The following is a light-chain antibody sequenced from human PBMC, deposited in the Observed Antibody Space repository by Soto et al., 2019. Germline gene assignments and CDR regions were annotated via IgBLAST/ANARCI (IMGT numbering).Light chain of an antibody. Sequence: DIQMTQSPSSLSASVGDRVTITCRASQNISSYLNWFQQKPGKVPKLLIYAASSLQSGVPSRFSGSGSATDFTLTISSLLPEDFATYYCLQTFSAPLCFGGGTKVDI. J-gene: IGKJ4*01. CDR1: QNISSY. CDR3: LQTFSAPLC. V-gene: IGKV1-39*01. CDR2: AAS.